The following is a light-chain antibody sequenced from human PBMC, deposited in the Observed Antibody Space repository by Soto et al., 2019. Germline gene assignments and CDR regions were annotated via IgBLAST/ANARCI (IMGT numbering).Light chain of an antibody. CDR1: SSDVGGYNS. Sequence: QAVVTQPASVSGSPGQSIAISCTGTSSDVGGYNSVSWHQQHPGKAPKLMIYDVSNRPSGVSDRFSGSKSGNTASLTISGLQAEDEADYYCSSYTGGSTSYVFGTGTKLTVL. V-gene: IGLV2-14*01. J-gene: IGLJ1*01. CDR3: SSYTGGSTSYV. CDR2: DVS.